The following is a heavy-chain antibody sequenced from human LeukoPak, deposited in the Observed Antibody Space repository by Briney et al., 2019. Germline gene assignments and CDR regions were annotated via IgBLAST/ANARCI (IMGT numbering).Heavy chain of an antibody. Sequence: ASVKVSCKASGYTFTSYDINWVRPATGQGLEWMGWMNPNSGNTGYAQKFQGRVTMTRNTPISTAYMELSSLRSEDTAVYYCARGLDPLLLWFGDRGDWFDPWGQGTLVTVSS. CDR3: ARGLDPLLLWFGDRGDWFDP. D-gene: IGHD3-10*01. CDR2: MNPNSGNT. CDR1: GYTFTSYD. V-gene: IGHV1-8*01. J-gene: IGHJ5*02.